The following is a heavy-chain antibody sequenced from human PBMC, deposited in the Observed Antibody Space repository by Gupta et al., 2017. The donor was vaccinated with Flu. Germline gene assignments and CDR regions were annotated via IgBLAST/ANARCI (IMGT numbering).Heavy chain of an antibody. D-gene: IGHD3-9*01. CDR3: ARGEGDILTVRYYYYGMDV. CDR2: ISSNGGST. J-gene: IGHJ6*02. V-gene: IGHV3-64*01. Sequence: EVQLVESGGGLVQPGGSLRLSCAASGFTFSSYAMHWVRQAPGKGLEYVSAISSNGGSTYYANSVKGRFTISRDNSKNTLYLQMGSLRAEDMAVYYCARGEGDILTVRYYYYGMDVWGQGTTVTVSS. CDR1: GFTFSSYA.